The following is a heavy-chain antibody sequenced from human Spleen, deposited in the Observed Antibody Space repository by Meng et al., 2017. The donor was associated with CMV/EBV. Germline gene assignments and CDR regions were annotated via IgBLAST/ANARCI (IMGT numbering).Heavy chain of an antibody. Sequence: GESLKISCAASGFTFSVYSMHWVRQAPGKGLEWVAVLSYDGSNERYADSEKGRFTISRDNSKNTLYLQMNSLRAEDTAVYYCARDPNLVLAPPYFLDFWGQGTLVTVSS. CDR3: ARDPNLVLAPPYFLDF. V-gene: IGHV3-30*03. J-gene: IGHJ4*02. CDR1: GFTFSVYS. D-gene: IGHD2-8*01. CDR2: LSYDGSNE.